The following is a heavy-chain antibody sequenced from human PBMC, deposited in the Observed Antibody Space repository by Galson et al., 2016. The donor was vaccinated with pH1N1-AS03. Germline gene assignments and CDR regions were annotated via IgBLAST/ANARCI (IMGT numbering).Heavy chain of an antibody. CDR2: IKQDGGEK. CDR3: VRDDATSYDAFDM. V-gene: IGHV3-7*01. Sequence: SLRLSCAASGFTFSDYWMSWVRQAPGKGLEWVADIKQDGGEKYYADSVKGRFTISRDNAKNSLHLQMNSLTADDTAVYYCVRDDATSYDAFDMWGQGTMITVSS. J-gene: IGHJ3*02. CDR1: GFTFSDYW. D-gene: IGHD2-2*01.